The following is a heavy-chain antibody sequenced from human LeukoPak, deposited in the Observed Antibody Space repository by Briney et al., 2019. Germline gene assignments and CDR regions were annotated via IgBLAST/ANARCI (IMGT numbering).Heavy chain of an antibody. J-gene: IGHJ3*01. CDR3: ARDWYHAFDF. D-gene: IGHD3-9*01. CDR1: GFTFSNTW. CDR2: IKSKTGGGTT. Sequence: GGSLRLSCAASGFTFSNTWMNWVRQAPGKGLEWVGRIKSKTGGGTTDYAAPVKGRFTISRDDSKNTVYLQMNSLKSEDTAVYYCARDWYHAFDFWGQGTMVTVSS. V-gene: IGHV3-15*07.